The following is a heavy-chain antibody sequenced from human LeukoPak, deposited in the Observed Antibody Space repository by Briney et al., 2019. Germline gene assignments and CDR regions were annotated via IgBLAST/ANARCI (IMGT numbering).Heavy chain of an antibody. V-gene: IGHV3-33*01. D-gene: IGHD3-3*01. CDR1: GFTFSSYG. CDR2: IWYDGSNK. CDR3: ARERGPYDFWSGYYL. Sequence: PGRSLRLSCAASGFTFSSYGMHWVRQAPGKGLEWVAVIWYDGSNKYYADSVKGRFTISRDNSKNTLYLQMNSLRAEGTAVYYCARERGPYDFWSGYYLWGQGTLVTVSS. J-gene: IGHJ4*02.